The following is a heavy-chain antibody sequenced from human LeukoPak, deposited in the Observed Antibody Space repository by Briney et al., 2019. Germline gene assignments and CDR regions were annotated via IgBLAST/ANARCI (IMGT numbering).Heavy chain of an antibody. V-gene: IGHV3-11*04. J-gene: IGHJ6*03. Sequence: GGSLRLSCAASGFTFSNAWMSWVRQAPGKGLEWVSYISSSGSTIYYADSVKGRFTISRDNAKNSLYLQMNSLRAEDTAVYYCARGYCSSTSCYYMDVWGKGTTVTVSS. CDR2: ISSSGSTI. CDR3: ARGYCSSTSCYYMDV. D-gene: IGHD2-2*01. CDR1: GFTFSNAW.